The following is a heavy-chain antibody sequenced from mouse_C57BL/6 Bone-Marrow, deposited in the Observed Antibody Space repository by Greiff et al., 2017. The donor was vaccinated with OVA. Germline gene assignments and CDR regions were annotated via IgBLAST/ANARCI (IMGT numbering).Heavy chain of an antibody. CDR1: GYTFTSYG. V-gene: IGHV1-81*01. D-gene: IGHD2-1*01. CDR3: AQGGNYDWYFDV. CDR2: IYPRSGNT. Sequence: QVQLQQSGAELARPGASVKLSCKASGYTFTSYGISWVKQRTGQGLEWIGEIYPRSGNTYYNEKFKGKATLTADKSSSTAYMELRSLTSEDSAVDFCAQGGNYDWYFDVWGTGTTVTVSS. J-gene: IGHJ1*03.